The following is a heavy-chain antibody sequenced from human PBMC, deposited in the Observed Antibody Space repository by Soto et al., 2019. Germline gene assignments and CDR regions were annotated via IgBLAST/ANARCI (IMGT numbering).Heavy chain of an antibody. V-gene: IGHV1-58*01. J-gene: IGHJ5*02. CDR2: IVVGSGNT. D-gene: IGHD3-3*01. Sequence: SVKVSCKASGFTFTSSAVQWVRQARGQRLEWIGWIVVGSGNTNYAQKFQERVTISVDTSRNQFSLKLNSVTAADTAVYYCAKGEDYDFRSGYYRPQNWFDPWGQGTLVTVSS. CDR3: AKGEDYDFRSGYYRPQNWFDP. CDR1: GFTFTSSA.